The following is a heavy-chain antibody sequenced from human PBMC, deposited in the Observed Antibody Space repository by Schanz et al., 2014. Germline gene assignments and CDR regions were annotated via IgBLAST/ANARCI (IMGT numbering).Heavy chain of an antibody. J-gene: IGHJ3*02. CDR1: RSTFSSYT. CDR2: FIPILDVG. CDR3: ARGTMQGTFDI. D-gene: IGHD2-2*01. Sequence: QVQLVQSGAEVKKPGSSVKVSCKASRSTFSSYTISWVRQARGQGLEWVGRFIPILDVGNYAQQFQARVTFTADKSTSTAYMELSSLRYEDTALYYCARGTMQGTFDIWGQGTMVTVSS. V-gene: IGHV1-69*02.